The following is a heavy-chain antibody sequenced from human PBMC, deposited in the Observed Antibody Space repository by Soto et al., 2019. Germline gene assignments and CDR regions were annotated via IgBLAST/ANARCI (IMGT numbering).Heavy chain of an antibody. CDR1: GASINTNW. D-gene: IGHD6-19*01. J-gene: IGHJ4*02. V-gene: IGHV4-4*02. CDR2: IYHSGST. Sequence: QVHLQESGPGLVKPSGTLSLTCAVSGASINTNWWSWVRQPPGKGLEWIVEIYHSGSTNYNPSLEGRATISIDKSKNQFSLKLSSVTAADTAVYYCARHIAVPTTRGFDYWGQGALVTVSS. CDR3: ARHIAVPTTRGFDY.